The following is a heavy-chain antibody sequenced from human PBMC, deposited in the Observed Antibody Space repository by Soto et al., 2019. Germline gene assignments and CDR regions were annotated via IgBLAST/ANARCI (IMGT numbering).Heavy chain of an antibody. D-gene: IGHD6-19*01. J-gene: IGHJ6*02. CDR1: EFTFSNYA. CDR2: ISGSGGST. V-gene: IGHV3-23*01. Sequence: HPGGSLRLSCATSEFTFSNYAMSWVRQAPGKGLEWVSAISGSGGSTYFADSVKDRFTISRDNSKNTLYLQMNSLRAEDTAIYYCAKGTAVAGTSYYYYGLDVWGQGTTVTVSS. CDR3: AKGTAVAGTSYYYYGLDV.